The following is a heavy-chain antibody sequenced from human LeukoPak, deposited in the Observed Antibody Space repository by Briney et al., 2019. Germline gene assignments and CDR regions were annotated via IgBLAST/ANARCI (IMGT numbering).Heavy chain of an antibody. CDR1: GFTFSSYA. Sequence: PGGSLRLSCAASGFTFSSYAMHWVRQAPGKGLEWVAVISYDGSNKYYADSVKGRSTISRDNSKNTLYLQMNSLRAEDTAVYYCARGFGGSYMNYYYGMDVWGQGTTVTVSS. V-gene: IGHV3-30-3*01. CDR3: ARGFGGSYMNYYYGMDV. CDR2: ISYDGSNK. D-gene: IGHD1-26*01. J-gene: IGHJ6*02.